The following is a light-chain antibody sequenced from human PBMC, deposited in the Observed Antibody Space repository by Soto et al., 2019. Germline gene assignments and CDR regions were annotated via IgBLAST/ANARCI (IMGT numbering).Light chain of an antibody. CDR2: QVI. J-gene: IGLJ3*02. V-gene: IGLV2-18*02. Sequence: QSVLTQPPSVSGSPGQSVTISCTGTSSDVGSYNRVSWYQQPPGTAPKLMICQVINRPSGVPDRFSGSKSGNTASLTISGLQAEDEADYYCSSYTSSGTWVFGGGTKLTVL. CDR3: SSYTSSGTWV. CDR1: SSDVGSYNR.